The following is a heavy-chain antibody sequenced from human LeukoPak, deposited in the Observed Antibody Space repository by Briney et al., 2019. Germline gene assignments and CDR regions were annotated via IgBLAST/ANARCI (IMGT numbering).Heavy chain of an antibody. J-gene: IGHJ6*02. CDR3: ARGPVELQYCSSTSCYTGPYYYYGMDV. V-gene: IGHV1-8*01. CDR1: GYTFTSYD. CDR2: MNPNSGNT. D-gene: IGHD2-2*02. Sequence: ASVKVSCKASGYTFTSYDINWVRQATGQGLEWMGWMNPNSGNTGYAQKFQGRVTMTRNTSISTAYMELSSLRSEDTAVYYCARGPVELQYCSSTSCYTGPYYYYGMDVWGQGTLVTVSS.